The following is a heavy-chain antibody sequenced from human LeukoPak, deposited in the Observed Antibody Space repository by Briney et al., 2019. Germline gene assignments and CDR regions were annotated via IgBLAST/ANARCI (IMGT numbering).Heavy chain of an antibody. D-gene: IGHD3-22*01. V-gene: IGHV5-51*01. CDR2: IYPNDSDT. J-gene: IGHJ2*01. Sequence: GESLKISCKGSGYNFTTYWIGWVRQMPGKGLEWMGIIYPNDSDTRYSPSFQGQVTISADKSISTAYLQWSSLKASDTAIYYCARTPITRYYEGSGYYESYWYFDLWGRGALVTVSS. CDR3: ARTPITRYYEGSGYYESYWYFDL. CDR1: GYNFTTYW.